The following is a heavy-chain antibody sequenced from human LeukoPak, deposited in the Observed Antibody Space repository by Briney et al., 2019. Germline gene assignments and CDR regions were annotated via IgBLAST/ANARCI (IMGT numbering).Heavy chain of an antibody. CDR1: GYTFTSYG. D-gene: IGHD3-10*01. CDR2: ISAYNGNT. V-gene: IGHV1-18*01. Sequence: ASVKVSCKASGYTFTSYGISWVRQAPGQGLEWMGWISAYNGNTNYAQKLQGRVTMTTDTSTSTAYMELRSLRSDDTAVYYCARDFVLWFGELLIFRTYGMDVWGQGTTVTVSS. J-gene: IGHJ6*02. CDR3: ARDFVLWFGELLIFRTYGMDV.